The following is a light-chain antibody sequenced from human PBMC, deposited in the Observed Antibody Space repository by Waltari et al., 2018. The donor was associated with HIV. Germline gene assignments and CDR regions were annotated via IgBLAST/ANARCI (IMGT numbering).Light chain of an antibody. CDR1: SSDVGGYNY. CDR2: EVS. Sequence: QSALTQPASVPGSPGQSITISCTGPSSDVGGYNYVSWFQQHPGNAPQLMIYEVSNRPSGVSNRFSGSKSGNTASLAISGLQSDDEADYFCASWDDKLSHWVFGVGTKLTV. V-gene: IGLV2-14*01. CDR3: ASWDDKLSHWV. J-gene: IGLJ3*02.